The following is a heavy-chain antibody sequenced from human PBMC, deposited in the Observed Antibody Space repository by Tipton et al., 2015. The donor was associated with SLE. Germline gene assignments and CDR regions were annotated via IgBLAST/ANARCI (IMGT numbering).Heavy chain of an antibody. Sequence: QLVQSGGGVVQPGRSLRLSCAASGFSVSSYGMHWVRQAPGKGLEWVAVIWHDGSKKYYADSVKGRFTISRDNSKNTLYLQMNSLRAEDTAVYYCARPEPGADAFDIWGQGTLVTVSS. D-gene: IGHD1-14*01. CDR3: ARPEPGADAFDI. V-gene: IGHV3-33*01. J-gene: IGHJ3*02. CDR2: IWHDGSKK. CDR1: GFSVSSYG.